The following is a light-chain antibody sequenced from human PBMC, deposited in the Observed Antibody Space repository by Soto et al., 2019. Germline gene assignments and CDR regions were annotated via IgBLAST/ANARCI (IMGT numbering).Light chain of an antibody. CDR2: DSS. Sequence: DLQMTQSPSAQSASVGDRITITLQESQSISTYLNWYQQKPGEAPTLLVYDSSTLQSGVPSRFSGIAFGAEFTLTVSSLQPEDFATYDWQQSYSNPKWTFGQGTKVDIK. J-gene: IGKJ1*01. CDR3: QQSYSNPKWT. CDR1: QSISTY. V-gene: IGKV1-39*01.